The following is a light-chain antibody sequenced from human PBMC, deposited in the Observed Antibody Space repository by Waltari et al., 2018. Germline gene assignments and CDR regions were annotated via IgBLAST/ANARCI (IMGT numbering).Light chain of an antibody. J-gene: IGLJ3*02. CDR3: ETGGHGTWV. V-gene: IGLV4-69*01. CDR1: SGHSSNL. CDR2: VNSDGSH. Sequence: QLVLTQSPSASASLGASVTLTCTLSSGHSSNLIAWLQPQPGKGPRYLMKVNSDGSHWKGDDIPARFSGSSSGAERYLTISSLQSEDEADYYCETGGHGTWVFGGGTKLTVL.